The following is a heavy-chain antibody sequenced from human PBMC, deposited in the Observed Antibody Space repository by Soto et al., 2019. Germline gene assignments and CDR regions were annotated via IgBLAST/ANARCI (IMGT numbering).Heavy chain of an antibody. CDR2: IYYSGST. Sequence: SETLSLTCTVSGGSISSYYWSWIRQPPGKGLEWIGYIYYSGSTNYNPSLKSRVTISVDTSKNQFSLKLSSVTAADTAVYYCGSVDIVATVGAFDIWGQGTMVTVSS. CDR3: GSVDIVATVGAFDI. V-gene: IGHV4-59*01. CDR1: GGSISSYY. J-gene: IGHJ3*02. D-gene: IGHD5-12*01.